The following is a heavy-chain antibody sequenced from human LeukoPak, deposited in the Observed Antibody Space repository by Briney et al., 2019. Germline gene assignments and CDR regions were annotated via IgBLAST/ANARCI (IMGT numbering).Heavy chain of an antibody. Sequence: ASVKVSCKASGGTFSSYAISWVRQAPGQGLEWMGRMIPIFGTANYAQKFQGRVTITTDESTSTAYMELSSLRSEDTAVYYCAREEVTVTTKPFDYWGQGTLVTVSS. J-gene: IGHJ4*02. CDR2: MIPIFGTA. V-gene: IGHV1-69*05. D-gene: IGHD4-17*01. CDR1: GGTFSSYA. CDR3: AREEVTVTTKPFDY.